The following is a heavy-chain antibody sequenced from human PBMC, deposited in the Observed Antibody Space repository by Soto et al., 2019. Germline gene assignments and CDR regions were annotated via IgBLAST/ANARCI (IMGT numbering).Heavy chain of an antibody. CDR3: ATLGYESSGYTRDPFDI. J-gene: IGHJ3*02. Sequence: GASVKVSCKASGYTFTSYGISWVRQAPGQGLEWMEWISAYNSNTNYAQKLQDRVTMTTDTSTDTAYMELSSLRSEDTAVYYCATLGYESSGYTRDPFDIWGQGTMVPVSS. CDR1: GYTFTSYG. D-gene: IGHD3-22*01. V-gene: IGHV1-18*01. CDR2: ISAYNSNT.